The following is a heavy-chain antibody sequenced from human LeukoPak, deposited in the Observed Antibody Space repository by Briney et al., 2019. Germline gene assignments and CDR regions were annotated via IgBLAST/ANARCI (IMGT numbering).Heavy chain of an antibody. V-gene: IGHV4-38-2*02. CDR2: VYHSGST. CDR3: ARDSGTTGEVKFDP. Sequence: SETLSLTCTVSGYSISSGYYWGWIRQPPGKGLEWIGTVYHSGSTHYNPSLKSGVTISLDTSKNHLSLRLSSVTAADTAVYYCARDSGTTGEVKFDPWGQGTLVTVSS. D-gene: IGHD3-10*01. J-gene: IGHJ5*02. CDR1: GYSISSGYY.